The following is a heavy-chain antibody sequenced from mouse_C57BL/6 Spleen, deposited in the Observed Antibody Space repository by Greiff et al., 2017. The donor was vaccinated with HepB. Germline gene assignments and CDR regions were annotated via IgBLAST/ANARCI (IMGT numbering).Heavy chain of an antibody. CDR1: GFTFSGYA. CDR3: AREGTAQATKMCYFDY. J-gene: IGHJ2*01. D-gene: IGHD3-2*02. V-gene: IGHV5-4*01. Sequence: DVKLVESGGGLVKPGGSLKLSCAASGFTFSGYAMSWVRQTPEKRLEWVATISDGGSYTYYPDNVKGRFTISRDNAKNNLYLQMSHLKSEDTAMYYCAREGTAQATKMCYFDYWGQGTTLTVSS. CDR2: ISDGGSYT.